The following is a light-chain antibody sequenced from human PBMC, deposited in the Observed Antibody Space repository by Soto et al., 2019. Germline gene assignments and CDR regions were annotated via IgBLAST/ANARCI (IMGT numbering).Light chain of an antibody. V-gene: IGKV3-15*01. J-gene: IGKJ3*01. CDR3: QHYDDWPFT. Sequence: EIVLTQSPATLSVSPGERATLSCRASQSVSSNLAWHQQKPGQAPRLLVYGASTRAAGIPARFSGSGSGTDFTLTISSLQSEDFAVYYCQHYDDWPFTFGPGTKVDIK. CDR1: QSVSSN. CDR2: GAS.